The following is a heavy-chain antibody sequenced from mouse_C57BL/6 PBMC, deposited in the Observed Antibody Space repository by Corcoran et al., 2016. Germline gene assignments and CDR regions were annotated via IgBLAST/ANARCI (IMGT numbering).Heavy chain of an antibody. CDR2: INPNNGGT. D-gene: IGHD2-1*01. Sequence: EVQLQQSGPELVKPGASVKIPCKASGYTFTDYNMDWVKQSHGKSLEWIGDINPNNGGTIYNQKFKGKATLTVDKSSSTAYMELRSLTSEDTAVYYCARSDPPSYGNFDYWGQGTTLTVSS. J-gene: IGHJ2*01. V-gene: IGHV1-18*01. CDR3: ARSDPPSYGNFDY. CDR1: GYTFTDYN.